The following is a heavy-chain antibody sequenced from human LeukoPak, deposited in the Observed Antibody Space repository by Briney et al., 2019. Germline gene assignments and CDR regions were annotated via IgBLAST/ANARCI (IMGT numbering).Heavy chain of an antibody. D-gene: IGHD5-18*01. CDR3: ARLTMLYSYGRTFDY. J-gene: IGHJ4*02. Sequence: SETLSLTCTVSGGSISSSSYYWGWIRQPPGQGLEWIGSIYYSGSTYYNPSLKSRVTISVDTSKNQFSLKLSSVTAADTAVYYCARLTMLYSYGRTFDYWGQGTLVTVSS. V-gene: IGHV4-39*01. CDR1: GGSISSSSYY. CDR2: IYYSGST.